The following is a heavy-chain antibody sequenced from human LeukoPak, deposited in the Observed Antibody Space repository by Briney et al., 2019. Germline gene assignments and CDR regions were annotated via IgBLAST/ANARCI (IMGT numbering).Heavy chain of an antibody. J-gene: IGHJ6*03. CDR2: ISAYNGNT. D-gene: IGHD3-10*01. Sequence: GASVKVSCKASGYTFTSYGISWVRQAPGQGLEWMGWISAYNGNTNYAQKLQGRVTMTTDTSTSTAYMELRSLRSDDTAVYYCARLTVRGVTYYYYMDVWGKGTTVTVSS. CDR3: ARLTVRGVTYYYYMDV. V-gene: IGHV1-18*01. CDR1: GYTFTSYG.